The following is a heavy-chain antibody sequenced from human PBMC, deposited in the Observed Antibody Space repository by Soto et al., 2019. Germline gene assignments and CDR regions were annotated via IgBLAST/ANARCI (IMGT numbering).Heavy chain of an antibody. CDR2: MNGGGGST. J-gene: IGHJ4*02. Sequence: EVGLLESGGGLVQPGGSLRLSCAASGFTFGSYAMSWVRQAPGKGLEWVSSMNGGGGSTYYAESVQGRFTISRDNSQNTLYLQMNSLRVEDTAVYYCAKKSEIAVPRYYFDLWGQGTLVTVSS. CDR1: GFTFGSYA. V-gene: IGHV3-23*01. CDR3: AKKSEIAVPRYYFDL. D-gene: IGHD2-21*01.